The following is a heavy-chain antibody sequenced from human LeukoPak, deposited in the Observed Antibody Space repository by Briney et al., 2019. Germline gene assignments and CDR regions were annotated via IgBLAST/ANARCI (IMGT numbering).Heavy chain of an antibody. D-gene: IGHD7-27*01. CDR2: FDPEDGET. CDR1: GSTLAESS. J-gene: IGHJ4*02. V-gene: IGHV1-24*01. CDR3: ATVPLTARTPYFDY. Sequence: AASVKVSCKVSGSTLAESSIHWLRQAPGKGLEWMGGFDPEDGETIYAQKFQGRVTMTEDTSTDTAYMELSSLRSEDTAVYYCATVPLTARTPYFDYWGQGTLVTVSS.